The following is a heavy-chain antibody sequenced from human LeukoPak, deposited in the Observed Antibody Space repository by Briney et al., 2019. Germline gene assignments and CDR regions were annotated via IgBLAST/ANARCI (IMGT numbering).Heavy chain of an antibody. J-gene: IGHJ4*02. Sequence: GGSLRLSCAVSGFSLSTYVMHWVRRAPGKGLEWVVFIRYDGINKFYSDSVRGRFTVSRDRSKNTLYLQMNSLRADDTALYYCAKEYDSFFDYWGQGTLVTVSS. D-gene: IGHD3-9*01. V-gene: IGHV3-30*02. CDR1: GFSLSTYV. CDR3: AKEYDSFFDY. CDR2: IRYDGINK.